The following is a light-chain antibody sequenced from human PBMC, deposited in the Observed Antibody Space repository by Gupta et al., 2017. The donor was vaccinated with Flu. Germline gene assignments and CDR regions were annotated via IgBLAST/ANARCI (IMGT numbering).Light chain of an antibody. Sequence: DIVMTQSPFSLPVTPGEPASISCRSSQSLLYSDGNNYLDWYVQKPGQSPQLLIYLGSNRASRVPDRFSGSASGTDFTLKISRVEAEDVGVYYCMQALEALWTFGQGTKVEIK. J-gene: IGKJ1*01. CDR3: MQALEALWT. CDR1: QSLLYSDGNNY. CDR2: LGS. V-gene: IGKV2-28*01.